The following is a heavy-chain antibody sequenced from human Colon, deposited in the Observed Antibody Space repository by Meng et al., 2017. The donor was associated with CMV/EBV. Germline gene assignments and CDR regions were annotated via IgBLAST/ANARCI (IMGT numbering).Heavy chain of an antibody. V-gene: IGHV1-2*02. CDR2: VNPKNGGI. J-gene: IGHJ3*02. Sequence: ASVKVSCKASGYTFTGYHMHWVRQAPGQGLEWMGWVNPKNGGIQYAQRFRGRVTMTRDTSTSTAFMELSSLRSDDTAVYYCARAHNDYWTGYLDGFDIWGQGTRVTVSS. CDR1: GYTFTGYH. CDR3: ARAHNDYWTGYLDGFDI. D-gene: IGHD3/OR15-3a*01.